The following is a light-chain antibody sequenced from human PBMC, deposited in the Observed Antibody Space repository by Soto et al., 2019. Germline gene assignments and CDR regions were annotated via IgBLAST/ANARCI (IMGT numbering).Light chain of an antibody. Sequence: EIVLTQSPGTLSLSPGERASLSCRASQSVSSSYLAWYQQIPGQAPRLLINDASRRATGIPDRFSGSGSGTDFTLTISRLEPEDFAVYYCQQYGSSPPTFGQGTKVEIQ. J-gene: IGKJ1*01. V-gene: IGKV3-20*01. CDR1: QSVSSSY. CDR2: DAS. CDR3: QQYGSSPPT.